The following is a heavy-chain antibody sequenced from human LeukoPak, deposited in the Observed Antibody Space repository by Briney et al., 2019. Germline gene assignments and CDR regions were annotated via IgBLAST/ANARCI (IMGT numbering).Heavy chain of an antibody. CDR3: ARVQHDSSGYTPYDAFDI. D-gene: IGHD3-22*01. CDR1: GYSFTSYW. V-gene: IGHV5-51*01. CDR2: IYPGDSDT. J-gene: IGHJ3*02. Sequence: HGESLKISCKGSGYSFTSYWIGWVRQMPGKGLEWMGIIYPGDSDTRYSPSFQGQVTISADKSISTAYLQWSSLKALDTAMYYCARVQHDSSGYTPYDAFDIWGQGTMVTVSS.